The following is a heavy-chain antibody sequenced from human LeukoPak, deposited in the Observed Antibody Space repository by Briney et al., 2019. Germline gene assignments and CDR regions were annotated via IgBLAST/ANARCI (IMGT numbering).Heavy chain of an antibody. CDR3: AGRITMVRDSFGFFDP. CDR2: ISSSGSTI. J-gene: IGHJ5*02. Sequence: GGSLRLSCAASGFTFSDYYMSWIRQAPGKGLEWVSYISSSGSTIYYADSVKGRFTISRDNAKNSLYLQMNSLRAEDTAVYYCAGRITMVRDSFGFFDPWGQGTLVTVSS. D-gene: IGHD3-10*01. V-gene: IGHV3-11*04. CDR1: GFTFSDYY.